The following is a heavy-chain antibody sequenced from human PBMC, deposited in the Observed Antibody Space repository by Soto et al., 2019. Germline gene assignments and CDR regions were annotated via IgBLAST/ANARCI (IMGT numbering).Heavy chain of an antibody. Sequence: GGSLRLSCAASGFIFSSYWMHWVRQAPGKGLVWVSRTNSDESSTGYADFVKGRFTISRDNAKHTLFLQMNSLRAEDTAVYYCAREYCSGSSCSGPFDIWGQGTVVTVSS. J-gene: IGHJ3*02. CDR1: GFIFSSYW. V-gene: IGHV3-74*01. CDR2: TNSDESST. D-gene: IGHD2-15*01. CDR3: AREYCSGSSCSGPFDI.